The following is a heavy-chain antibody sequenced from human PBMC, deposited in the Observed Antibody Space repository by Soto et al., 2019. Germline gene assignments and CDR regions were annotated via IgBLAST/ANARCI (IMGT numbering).Heavy chain of an antibody. CDR2: INSDGSST. J-gene: IGHJ4*02. D-gene: IGHD1-1*01. CDR1: GFTFSSYW. Sequence: EVQLVESGGGLVQPGGSLRLSCAASGFTFSSYWMHWVRQAPGKGLVRVSRINSDGSSTSYADSVKGRFTISRDNAKNTLYLQMNSLRAEDTAVYYCARAIRYARGVGPDYWGQGTLVTVSS. CDR3: ARAIRYARGVGPDY. V-gene: IGHV3-74*01.